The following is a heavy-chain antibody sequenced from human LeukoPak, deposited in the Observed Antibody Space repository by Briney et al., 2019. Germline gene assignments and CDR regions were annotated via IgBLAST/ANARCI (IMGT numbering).Heavy chain of an antibody. CDR2: IIPLFGAA. J-gene: IGHJ5*02. Sequence: SVKVSCKASGGSFSTSTISWVRQAPGQGLEWMGGIIPLFGAANYAQKFKGRVTITADKSTSTAYMELSTLRSEDTAVYSCARNNPHSGGNWFAAWGQGTMVTVSS. CDR1: GGSFSTST. V-gene: IGHV1-69*06. D-gene: IGHD4-23*01. CDR3: ARNNPHSGGNWFAA.